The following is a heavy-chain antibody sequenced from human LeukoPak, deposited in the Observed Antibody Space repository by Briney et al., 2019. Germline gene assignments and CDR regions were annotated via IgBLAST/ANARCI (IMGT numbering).Heavy chain of an antibody. Sequence: GGSLRLSCAASGFTFSSYWMSWVRQAPGKGLEWVANIKQDGSEKYYVDSVKGRFTISRDNAKNSLYLQMNSLRAEDTAVYYCARERIEFSGYYYHYYYYMDVWGKGTTVTVSS. CDR1: GFTFSSYW. D-gene: IGHD3-22*01. CDR3: ARERIEFSGYYYHYYYYMDV. J-gene: IGHJ6*03. CDR2: IKQDGSEK. V-gene: IGHV3-7*01.